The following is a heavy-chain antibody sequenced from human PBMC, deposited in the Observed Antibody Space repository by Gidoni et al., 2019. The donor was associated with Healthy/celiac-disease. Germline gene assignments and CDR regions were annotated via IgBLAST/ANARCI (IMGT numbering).Heavy chain of an antibody. CDR2: ISWNSGSI. D-gene: IGHD6-13*01. CDR3: AKGLYSSSWKSGAFDI. CDR1: GFPFDDYA. J-gene: IGHJ3*02. V-gene: IGHV3-9*01. Sequence: EVQLVESGGGLVQPGRSLRLSCAASGFPFDDYAMPWVRQAPGKGLEWVSGISWNSGSIGYADSVKGRFTISRDNAKNSLYLQMNSLRAEDTALYYCAKGLYSSSWKSGAFDIWGQGTMVTVSS.